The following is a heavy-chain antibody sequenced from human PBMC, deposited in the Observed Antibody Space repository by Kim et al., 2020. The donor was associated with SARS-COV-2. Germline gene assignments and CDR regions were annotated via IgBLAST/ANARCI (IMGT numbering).Heavy chain of an antibody. Sequence: ASVKVSCKASGYTFTSYDINWVRQATGQGLEWMGWMNPNSGNTGYAQKFQGRVTITRNTSISTAYMELSSLRSEDTAVYYCARGRRAIVVVIAIRYDYYGMDVWGQGTTVTVSS. J-gene: IGHJ6*02. D-gene: IGHD2-21*01. CDR3: ARGRRAIVVVIAIRYDYYGMDV. CDR2: MNPNSGNT. V-gene: IGHV1-8*01. CDR1: GYTFTSYD.